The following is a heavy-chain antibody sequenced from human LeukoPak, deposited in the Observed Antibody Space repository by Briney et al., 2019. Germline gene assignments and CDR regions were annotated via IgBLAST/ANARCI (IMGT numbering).Heavy chain of an antibody. J-gene: IGHJ4*02. Sequence: GGSLRLSCAASGFTFSSYGMHWVRQAPGKGLEWVAFIRYDGSNKYYADSVKGRFTISRDNSKNTLYLQMNSLRAEDTAVYYCARSVGYQLLCPDYWGQGTLVTVSS. D-gene: IGHD2-2*01. V-gene: IGHV3-30*02. CDR1: GFTFSSYG. CDR3: ARSVGYQLLCPDY. CDR2: IRYDGSNK.